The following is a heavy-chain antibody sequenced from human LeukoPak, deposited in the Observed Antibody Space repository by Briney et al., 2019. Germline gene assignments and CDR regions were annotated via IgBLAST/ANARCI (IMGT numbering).Heavy chain of an antibody. V-gene: IGHV4-38-2*02. J-gene: IGHJ4*02. CDR1: GYSINSGHY. CDR3: ARETFYYDSTGSIRGGYFDY. CDR2: ISDSGST. D-gene: IGHD3-22*01. Sequence: SETLSLTCTVSGYSINSGHYWGWIRQSPGKGLEWIGSISDSGSTYSNPSLKGRVTLSVDTSKNHFSLRLSSVTAADTAVFYCARETFYYDSTGSIRGGYFDYWGQGTLVTVSS.